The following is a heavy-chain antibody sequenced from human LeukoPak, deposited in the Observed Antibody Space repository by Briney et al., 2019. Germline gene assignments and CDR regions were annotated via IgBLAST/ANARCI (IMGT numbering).Heavy chain of an antibody. Sequence: KPSETLSLTCTVSGYSISSGYYWGWIRQPPGKGLEWIGSIYHSGSTYYNPSLKSRVTISVDTSKNQFSLKLSSVTAADTAVYYCATSNDNPYMDVWGKGTTVTVSS. CDR1: GYSISSGYY. CDR3: ATSNDNPYMDV. CDR2: IYHSGST. J-gene: IGHJ6*03. D-gene: IGHD1-14*01. V-gene: IGHV4-38-2*02.